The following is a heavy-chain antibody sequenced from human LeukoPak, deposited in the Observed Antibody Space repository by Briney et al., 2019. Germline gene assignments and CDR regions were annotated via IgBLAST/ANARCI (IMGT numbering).Heavy chain of an antibody. CDR2: INPNSGGT. CDR3: ARVTGESKALDY. CDR1: GYTFTGYY. Sequence: ASVKVSCKASGYTFTGYYMHWVRQAPGQGLGWMGWINPNSGGTNYAQKFQGRVTMTRDTSISTAYMELSRLRSDDTAVYYCARVTGESKALDYWGQGTLVTVSS. D-gene: IGHD3-16*01. J-gene: IGHJ4*02. V-gene: IGHV1-2*02.